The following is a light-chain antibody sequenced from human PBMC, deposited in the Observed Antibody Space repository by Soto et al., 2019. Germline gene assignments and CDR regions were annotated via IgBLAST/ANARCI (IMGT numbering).Light chain of an antibody. CDR2: STS. Sequence: DIQMTQSPSSLSASVGDRVTITCRASQTITTYCNWYQQKPGKAPKLLIYSTSSLQSGVPSRFSGSGFGTDFILTINSLQPEDFATYYCQQIYTTPQTFGQGTKVEI. CDR3: QQIYTTPQT. J-gene: IGKJ1*01. CDR1: QTITTY. V-gene: IGKV1-39*01.